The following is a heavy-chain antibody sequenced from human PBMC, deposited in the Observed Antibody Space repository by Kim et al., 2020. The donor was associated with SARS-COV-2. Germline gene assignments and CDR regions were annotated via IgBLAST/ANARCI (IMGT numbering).Heavy chain of an antibody. Sequence: GGSLRLSCAASGFTFSSYGMHWVRQAPGKGLEWVAVISYDGSNKYYADSVKGRFTISRDNSKNTLYLQMNSLRAEDTAVYYCATKDYYGSGSWIDYWGQGTLVTVSS. CDR3: ATKDYYGSGSWIDY. V-gene: IGHV3-30*03. CDR2: ISYDGSNK. CDR1: GFTFSSYG. J-gene: IGHJ4*02. D-gene: IGHD3-10*01.